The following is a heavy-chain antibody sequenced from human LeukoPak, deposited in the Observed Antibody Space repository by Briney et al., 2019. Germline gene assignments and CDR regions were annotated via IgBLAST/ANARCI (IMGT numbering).Heavy chain of an antibody. Sequence: GGSLRLSCAASGFTFSSYWMSWVRQASGKGLEWVANIKKDGSEKYYVDSVKGRFTISRDNAKNSLYLQMNSLRAEDTAVYYCAELGITMIRGVWGKGTTVTISS. D-gene: IGHD3-10*01. CDR3: AELGITMIRGV. CDR2: IKKDGSEK. V-gene: IGHV3-7*01. CDR1: GFTFSSYW. J-gene: IGHJ6*04.